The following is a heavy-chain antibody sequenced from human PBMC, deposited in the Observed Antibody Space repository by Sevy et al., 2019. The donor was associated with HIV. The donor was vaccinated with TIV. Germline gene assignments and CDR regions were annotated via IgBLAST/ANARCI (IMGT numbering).Heavy chain of an antibody. V-gene: IGHV3-15*01. CDR3: STDPIILLLVTDGMDV. Sequence: GGSLRLSCAASEFTFSSYWMSWVRQAPGKGLEWLGRIKSKADGGTIDYAAPVKGRFTISRDDSKNTLYLQMNSLKTEDTGVYYCSTDPIILLLVTDGMDVWGRGTTVTVSS. CDR2: IKSKADGGTI. CDR1: EFTFSSYW. D-gene: IGHD2-8*02. J-gene: IGHJ6*02.